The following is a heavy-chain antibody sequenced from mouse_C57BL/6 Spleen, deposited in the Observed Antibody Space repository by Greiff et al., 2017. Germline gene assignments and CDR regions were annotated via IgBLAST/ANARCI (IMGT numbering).Heavy chain of an antibody. CDR2: INPNNGGT. Sequence: VQLQQSGPELVKPGASVKISCKASGYTFTDYYINWVKQSHGQSLEWIGDINPNNGGTSYNQKFKGKATLTVDTSSSTADMELRRLTSEDSAVYYCSRGGYYDYDGGIFAYGEEGTLAIVSA. CDR3: SRGGYYDYDGGIFAY. CDR1: GYTFTDYY. J-gene: IGHJ3*01. V-gene: IGHV1-26*01. D-gene: IGHD2-4*01.